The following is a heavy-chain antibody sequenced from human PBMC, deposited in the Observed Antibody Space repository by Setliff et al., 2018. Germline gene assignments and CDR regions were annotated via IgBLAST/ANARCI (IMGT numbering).Heavy chain of an antibody. J-gene: IGHJ4*02. D-gene: IGHD6-19*01. CDR1: GYSFSTCW. V-gene: IGHV5-51*01. CDR3: ARQPKVDSSGLKCLDY. CDR2: IYPSDSGT. Sequence: GESLKISCKGSGYSFSTCWIGWVRQMPGKGLGWMGIIYPSDSGTRYNPSFQGQVTISADKSINTAYLQWSSLKASDTAMYYCARQPKVDSSGLKCLDYWGQGTLVTVSS.